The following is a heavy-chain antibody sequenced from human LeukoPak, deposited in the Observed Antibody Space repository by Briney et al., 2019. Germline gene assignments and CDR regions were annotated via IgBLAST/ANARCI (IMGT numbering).Heavy chain of an antibody. Sequence: VGSLRLSCAASRFTLSSYAMSSVRQATGKELEWVSAISGSGGSTYYTDSVKGRFTISRDNSKNTLYLKMNSLRAEDTAVYYCAKVPHLGGVIAAYYFDYWGQGTLVTVSS. CDR3: AKVPHLGGVIAAYYFDY. CDR2: ISGSGGST. J-gene: IGHJ4*02. D-gene: IGHD3-16*02. V-gene: IGHV3-23*01. CDR1: RFTLSSYA.